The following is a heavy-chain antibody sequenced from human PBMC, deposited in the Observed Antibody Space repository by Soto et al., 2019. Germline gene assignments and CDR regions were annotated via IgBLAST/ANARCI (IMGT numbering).Heavy chain of an antibody. Sequence: QITLKESGPTLVKPTQTLXXXXXXXGFSLSTRGVAVGWFRQPPGKALEWLALIYWDEDKWYSPSLKSRLTITDDTSKNQVVLTMTNMDPVDTATXYCAHRPRGYAYYFDYWGQGTLVTVSS. CDR3: AHRPRGYAYYFDY. CDR1: GFSLSTRGVA. D-gene: IGHD5-12*01. CDR2: IYWDEDK. J-gene: IGHJ4*02. V-gene: IGHV2-5*02.